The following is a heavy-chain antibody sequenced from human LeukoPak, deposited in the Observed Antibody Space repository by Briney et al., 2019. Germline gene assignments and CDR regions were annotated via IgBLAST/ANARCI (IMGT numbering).Heavy chain of an antibody. Sequence: GGSLRLSCAASGLTFDDYAMHWVRQAPGKGLEWVSGISWNSGSIGYADSVKGRFTISRDNAKNSLYLQMNSLRAEDTALYYCAKGPWYSSSWYDNWFDPWGQGTLVIVSS. CDR2: ISWNSGSI. D-gene: IGHD6-13*01. CDR1: GLTFDDYA. V-gene: IGHV3-9*01. J-gene: IGHJ5*02. CDR3: AKGPWYSSSWYDNWFDP.